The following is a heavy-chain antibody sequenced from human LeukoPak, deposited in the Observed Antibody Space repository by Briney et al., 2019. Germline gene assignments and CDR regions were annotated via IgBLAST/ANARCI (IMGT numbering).Heavy chain of an antibody. CDR2: IYSSGST. CDR1: GGSISSYY. D-gene: IGHD2-2*01. Sequence: SETLSLTCTVSGGSISSYYWSWIRQHPGKGLEWIGYIYSSGSTYYNPSLESRLTISLDTSKNQFSLKLRSVTAADTAVYYCARGGGAIVVVPAAPPNVWGQGTTVTVSS. V-gene: IGHV4-59*06. J-gene: IGHJ6*02. CDR3: ARGGGAIVVVPAAPPNV.